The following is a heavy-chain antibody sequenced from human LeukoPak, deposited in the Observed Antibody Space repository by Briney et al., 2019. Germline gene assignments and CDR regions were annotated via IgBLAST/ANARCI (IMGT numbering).Heavy chain of an antibody. CDR1: GGSISSYY. V-gene: IGHV4-59*12. Sequence: SETLSLTCTVSGGSISSYYWSWIRQPPGKGLEWIGYIYYSGTTNYNPSLKSRVTISVDTSKNQFSLKLSSVTAADTAVYYCARERRIAVAGLNWFDPWGQGTLVTVSS. J-gene: IGHJ5*02. D-gene: IGHD6-19*01. CDR2: IYYSGTT. CDR3: ARERRIAVAGLNWFDP.